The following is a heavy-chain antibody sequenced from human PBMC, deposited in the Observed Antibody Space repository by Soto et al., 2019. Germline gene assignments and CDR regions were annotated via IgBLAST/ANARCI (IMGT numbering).Heavy chain of an antibody. CDR1: GCTFSTYA. D-gene: IGHD5-12*01. CDR3: ASGIQRWLRRINNGYSG. CDR2: IIPMFGTA. Sequence: QVQLVQSGAEVKKPESSVKVSCKAPGCTFSTYAISWVRQSPGQGLEWMGGIIPMFGTANYAQRFQDRVTITADESTHTVYMEMSSLRSEDSAVYFCASGIQRWLRRINNGYSGWGQGTLVTVSS. J-gene: IGHJ4*02. V-gene: IGHV1-69*12.